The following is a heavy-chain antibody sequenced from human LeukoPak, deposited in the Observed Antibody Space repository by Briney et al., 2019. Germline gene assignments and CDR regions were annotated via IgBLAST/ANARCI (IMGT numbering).Heavy chain of an antibody. CDR3: ARQQPAAAGFDY. J-gene: IGHJ4*02. CDR1: GGSISSYY. Sequence: SETLSLTCTVSGGSISSYYWSWIRQPPGKGLEWIGYIYYSGSTNYNPSLKSRVTISVDMSKNQFSLKLSSVTAADTAVYYCARQQPAAAGFDYWGQGTLVTVSS. D-gene: IGHD6-13*01. CDR2: IYYSGST. V-gene: IGHV4-59*08.